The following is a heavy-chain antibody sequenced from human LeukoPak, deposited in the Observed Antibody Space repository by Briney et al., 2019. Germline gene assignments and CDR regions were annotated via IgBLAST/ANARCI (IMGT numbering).Heavy chain of an antibody. CDR2: INPNSGDT. V-gene: IGHV1-2*02. Sequence: ASVKVSCKASGYTFTGYYMHWMRQAPGQGLEWMGWINPNSGDTNYAQKFQGRVTMTRGTSITTAYMELSRLRSDDTAVYYCGSVRGILSYFDLWGRGTLVTVSS. CDR1: GYTFTGYY. J-gene: IGHJ2*01. D-gene: IGHD3-16*01. CDR3: GSVRGILSYFDL.